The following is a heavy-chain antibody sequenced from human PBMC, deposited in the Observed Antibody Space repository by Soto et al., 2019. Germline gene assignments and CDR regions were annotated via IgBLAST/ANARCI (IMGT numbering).Heavy chain of an antibody. CDR1: GFSLSTSGVG. CDR3: AHKGPEDWPLDY. CDR2: IYWDDSK. V-gene: IGHV2-5*02. J-gene: IGHJ4*01. Sequence: QITLKESGHTLVRPKQTLTLTCAFSGFSLSTSGVGVGWIRQPPGKALEWLAVIYWDDSKHYSPSLRSRLTITKDTSKNQVVLPMTNMDPMDTGAYYCAHKGPEDWPLDYWGHGTLVTLSS. D-gene: IGHD3-9*01.